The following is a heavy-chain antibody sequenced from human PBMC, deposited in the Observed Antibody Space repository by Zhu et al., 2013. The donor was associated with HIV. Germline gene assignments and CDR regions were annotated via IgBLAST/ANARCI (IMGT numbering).Heavy chain of an antibody. J-gene: IGHJ4*02. D-gene: IGHD3-22*01. CDR3: ARDLAVLDYYDSSGYSDY. CDR1: GYTFTSYG. Sequence: QVQLVQSGAEVKKPGASVKVSCKASGYTFTSYGISWVRQAPGQGLEWMGWISAYNGNTNYAQKLQGRVTMTTDTSTSTAYMELRSLRSDDTAVYYCARDLAVLDYYDSSGYSDYWGQGTLVTVSS. V-gene: IGHV1-18*01. CDR2: ISAYNGNT.